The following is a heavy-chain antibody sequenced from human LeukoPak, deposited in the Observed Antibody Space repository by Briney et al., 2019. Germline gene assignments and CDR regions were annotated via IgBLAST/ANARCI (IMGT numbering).Heavy chain of an antibody. CDR3: ARDGSRGPSVY. Sequence: GGSLRLSCAASGFSVSRNYMTWVRQAPGKGLEWVSSISSSSSYIYYADSVKGRFTISRDNAKNSLYLQMNSLRAEDTAVYYCARDGSRGPSVYWGQGTLVTVSS. D-gene: IGHD6-19*01. CDR2: ISSSSSYI. CDR1: GFSVSRNY. V-gene: IGHV3-21*01. J-gene: IGHJ4*02.